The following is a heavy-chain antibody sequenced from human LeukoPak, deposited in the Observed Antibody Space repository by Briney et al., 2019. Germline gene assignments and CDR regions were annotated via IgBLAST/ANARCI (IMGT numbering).Heavy chain of an antibody. CDR3: ARDPYSGMYSAYYYYYMDV. Sequence: GGSLRLSCAASGFTFSNYNMNWVRHAPGKGLEWVSSITSSSNYIFYADSVKGRFSISRDNAKNSLYLQMNSLRGEDTAVYYCARDPYSGMYSAYYYYYMDVWGKGTTVTVSS. V-gene: IGHV3-21*01. CDR2: ITSSSNYI. D-gene: IGHD1-26*01. J-gene: IGHJ6*03. CDR1: GFTFSNYN.